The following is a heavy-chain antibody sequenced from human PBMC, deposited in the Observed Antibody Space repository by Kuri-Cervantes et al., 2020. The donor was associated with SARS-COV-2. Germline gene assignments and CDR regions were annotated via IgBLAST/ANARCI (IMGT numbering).Heavy chain of an antibody. CDR2: ISSSSSTI. CDR3: ARDLGYGFWSGYKGYLQD. J-gene: IGHJ1*01. D-gene: IGHD3-3*01. Sequence: GESLKISCAASGFIFSSHNMNWVRQAPGKGLEWVSYISSSSSTIYYADSVKGRFTISRDNAKNSLYLQMNSLRAEDTAVYYCARDLGYGFWSGYKGYLQDWGQGTLVTVSS. CDR1: GFIFSSHN. V-gene: IGHV3-48*01.